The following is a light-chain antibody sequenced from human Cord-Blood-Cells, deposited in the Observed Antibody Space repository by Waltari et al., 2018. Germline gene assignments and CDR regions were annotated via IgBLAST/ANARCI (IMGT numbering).Light chain of an antibody. J-gene: IGKJ4*01. CDR2: GAS. CDR3: QQYGSSPLT. V-gene: IGKV3-20*01. Sequence: EIVLTQSPGTLSLSPGERATLSCRASQSVSSSYLAWYQQKPGQAPRPLIYGASSRATGFPDRFSGSGSGTDFTLTTSRLEPEDFAVYYCQQYGSSPLTFGGGTKVEIK. CDR1: QSVSSSY.